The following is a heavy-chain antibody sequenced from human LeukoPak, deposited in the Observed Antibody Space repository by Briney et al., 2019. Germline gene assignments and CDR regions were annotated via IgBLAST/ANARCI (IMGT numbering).Heavy chain of an antibody. CDR3: ARRVGATLNDAFDI. V-gene: IGHV1-2*06. J-gene: IGHJ3*02. D-gene: IGHD1-26*01. CDR2: INPNSGGT. Sequence: ASVKVSCKASGYTFTGYYMHWVRQAPGQGLEWMGRINPNSGGTNYAQKFQGRVTMTRDTSISTAYMELSRLRSDDTAVYYCARRVGATLNDAFDIWGQGTMVTVSS. CDR1: GYTFTGYY.